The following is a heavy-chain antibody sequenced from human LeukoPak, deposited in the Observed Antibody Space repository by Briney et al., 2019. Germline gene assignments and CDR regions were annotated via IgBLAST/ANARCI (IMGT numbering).Heavy chain of an antibody. CDR3: ASDEIAVAGFDY. V-gene: IGHV1-46*01. D-gene: IGHD6-19*01. CDR2: INPSGGST. Sequence: ASVKVSCKASGYTFTSYYMHWVRPAPGQGLEWMGIINPSGGSTSYAQKFQGRVTMTRDTSTSTVYMELSSLRSEDTAVYYCASDEIAVAGFDYWGQGTLVTVSS. J-gene: IGHJ4*02. CDR1: GYTFTSYY.